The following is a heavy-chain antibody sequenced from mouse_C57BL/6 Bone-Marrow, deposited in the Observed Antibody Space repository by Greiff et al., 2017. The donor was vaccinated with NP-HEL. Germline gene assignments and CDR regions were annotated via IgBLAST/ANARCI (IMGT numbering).Heavy chain of an antibody. Sequence: EVKLVESGGGLVQPGGSLKLSCAASGFTFSDYYMYWVRQTPEKRLEWVAYISNGGGSTYYPDTVKGRFTISRDNAKNTLYLQMSRLKSEDTAMYYCARQPNWDEYFDVWGTGTTVTVSS. J-gene: IGHJ1*03. V-gene: IGHV5-12*01. CDR3: ARQPNWDEYFDV. D-gene: IGHD4-1*01. CDR2: ISNGGGST. CDR1: GFTFSDYY.